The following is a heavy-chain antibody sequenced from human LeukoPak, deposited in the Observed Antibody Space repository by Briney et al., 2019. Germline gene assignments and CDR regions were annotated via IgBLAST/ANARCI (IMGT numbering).Heavy chain of an antibody. J-gene: IGHJ3*02. CDR2: INHSGST. CDR3: ASGSSGGYSYGYAAFDI. D-gene: IGHD5-18*01. Sequence: PSETLSLTCAVYGGSFSGYYWSWIRQPPGKGLEWIGEINHSGSTNYNPSLKSRVTISVDTSKNQFSLKLSSVTAADTAVYYCASGSSGGYSYGYAAFDIWGQGTMVTVSS. CDR1: GGSFSGYY. V-gene: IGHV4-34*01.